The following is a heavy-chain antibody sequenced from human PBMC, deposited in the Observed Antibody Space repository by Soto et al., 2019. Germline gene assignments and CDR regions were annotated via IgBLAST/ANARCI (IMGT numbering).Heavy chain of an antibody. J-gene: IGHJ4*02. Sequence: QVQLMQSGAEVKKPGASVKVSCKASGDTFTDYYIHWVRQAPGQGLEWMGTVNPSRGHTSYPQQFPGRGTMTSNPSTNTPYMAQTSLTSDDTAVYYCDRGGHVGVVTAALYYWGQGTLVTVSS. CDR3: DRGGHVGVVTAALYY. V-gene: IGHV1-46*01. CDR1: GDTFTDYY. D-gene: IGHD2-21*02. CDR2: VNPSRGHT.